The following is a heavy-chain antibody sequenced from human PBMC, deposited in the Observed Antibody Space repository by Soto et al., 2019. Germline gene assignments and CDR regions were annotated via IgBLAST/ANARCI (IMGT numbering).Heavy chain of an antibody. CDR1: GFTFSSYA. Sequence: GALVLSCSASGFTFSSYAVSWVRQAAGRGPEWISSISGSGSTIYYADSVKGRFTIARDNSKNTLYLQMSSLRAEDTAVYYCAKAFYYYDSSGYYYFDYWGQGTPGTVYS. CDR3: AKAFYYYDSSGYYYFDY. J-gene: IGHJ4*02. CDR2: ISGSGSTI. D-gene: IGHD3-22*01. V-gene: IGHV3-23*01.